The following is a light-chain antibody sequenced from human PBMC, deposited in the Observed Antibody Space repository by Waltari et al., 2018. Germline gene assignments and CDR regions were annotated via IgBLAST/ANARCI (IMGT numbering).Light chain of an antibody. Sequence: SFALTQPPSVSVSPGQTARLPCSAHELSNNYDSWYQRKPGKPPLLVIYKDTERPSGIPERLSGSSSGTTVTLTISGVQAEDEADYFCQSADGTTNSVVFGGGTKLTVL. CDR2: KDT. J-gene: IGLJ2*01. V-gene: IGLV3-25*03. CDR1: ELSNNY. CDR3: QSADGTTNSVV.